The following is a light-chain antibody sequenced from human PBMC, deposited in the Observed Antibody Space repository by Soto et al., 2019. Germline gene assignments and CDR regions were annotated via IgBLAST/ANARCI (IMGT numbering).Light chain of an antibody. J-gene: IGLJ1*01. CDR3: QVWDDDSDPHL. CDR1: NLGSKS. CDR2: DDS. V-gene: IGLV3-21*02. Sequence: SYELTQPPSVSVAPGQTARITCGGDNLGSKSVHWYQQKPGQAPVLVVYDDSDRPSGIPERFSGSNSGNTATLTISRVGAGDEADYYCQVWDDDSDPHLFATGTKVAGL.